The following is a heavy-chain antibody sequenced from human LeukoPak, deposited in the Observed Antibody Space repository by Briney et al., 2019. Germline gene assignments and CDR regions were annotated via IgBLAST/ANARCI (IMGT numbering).Heavy chain of an antibody. D-gene: IGHD2-15*01. CDR1: GFTFSSYS. CDR2: IKQDGSEK. Sequence: PGGSLRLSCAASGFTFSSYSMNWVRQAPGKGLEWVANIKQDGSEKYYVDSVKGRFTISRDNAKNSLYLQMNSLRAEDTAVYYCARELHYYGMDVWGQGTTVTASS. J-gene: IGHJ6*02. CDR3: ARELHYYGMDV. V-gene: IGHV3-7*01.